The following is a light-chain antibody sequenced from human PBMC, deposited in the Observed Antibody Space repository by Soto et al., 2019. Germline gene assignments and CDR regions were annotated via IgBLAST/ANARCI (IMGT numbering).Light chain of an antibody. CDR1: TSNIGTNT. V-gene: IGLV1-44*01. CDR3: ASWDDSLNAWV. Sequence: QSVLTQPPSASGTPGQYVTISRSGSTSNIGTNTVHWYQQLPGTAPRLLIYNDHQRPSGVPDRLSASKSGTSASLALTEVHVEDEGDYYCASWDDSLNAWVFGGGTKLTVL. CDR2: NDH. J-gene: IGLJ3*02.